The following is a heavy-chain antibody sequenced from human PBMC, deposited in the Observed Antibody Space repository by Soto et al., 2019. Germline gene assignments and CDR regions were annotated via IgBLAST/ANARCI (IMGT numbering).Heavy chain of an antibody. D-gene: IGHD1-26*01. Sequence: SETLSLTCAVYGGSFSGYYWSWIRQPPGKGLEWIGEINHSGSTNYNPSLKSRVTISVDTSKNQFSLKLSSVTAADTAFYYCARGVTAGVDYWGQGTLVTVSS. CDR1: GGSFSGYY. CDR2: INHSGST. V-gene: IGHV4-34*01. CDR3: ARGVTAGVDY. J-gene: IGHJ4*02.